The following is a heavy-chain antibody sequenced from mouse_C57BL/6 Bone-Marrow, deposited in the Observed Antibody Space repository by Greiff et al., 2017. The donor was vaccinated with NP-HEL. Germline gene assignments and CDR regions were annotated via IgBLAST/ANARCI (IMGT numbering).Heavy chain of an antibody. CDR2: IYPGDGDT. Sequence: QVQLQQSGPELVKPGASVKISCKASGYAFSSSWMNWVKQRPGKGLEWIGRIYPGDGDTNYNGKFKGKATLTADKSSSTADMQLSSLTSEDSAVYFCARDYGSSYDYWGQGTTLTVSS. J-gene: IGHJ2*01. D-gene: IGHD1-1*01. CDR3: ARDYGSSYDY. V-gene: IGHV1-82*01. CDR1: GYAFSSSW.